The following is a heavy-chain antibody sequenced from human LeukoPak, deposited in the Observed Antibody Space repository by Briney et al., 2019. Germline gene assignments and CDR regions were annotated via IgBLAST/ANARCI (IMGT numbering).Heavy chain of an antibody. CDR1: GYTFTSYG. Sequence: ASVKVSCKASGYTFTSYGISWGRQAPGQGLEWMGGISAYNGNTNYAQKLQGRVTMTTDTSTSTAYMELRSLRSDDTAVYYCARDLHCSSTSCPYYYYGMDVWGQGTTVTVSS. CDR2: ISAYNGNT. CDR3: ARDLHCSSTSCPYYYYGMDV. J-gene: IGHJ6*02. V-gene: IGHV1-18*01. D-gene: IGHD2-2*01.